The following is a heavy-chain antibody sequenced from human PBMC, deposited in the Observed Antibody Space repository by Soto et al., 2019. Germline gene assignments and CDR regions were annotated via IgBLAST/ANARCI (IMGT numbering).Heavy chain of an antibody. CDR2: ITHSGST. CDR3: ARSITGTTYYYYYYMDV. J-gene: IGHJ6*03. D-gene: IGHD1-7*01. V-gene: IGHV4-34*01. Sequence: SETLSLTCTFSGCSISSYYWSWIRQPPGKGLEWIGEITHSGSTNYNPSLKSRVTISVDTSKNQFSLKLSSVTAADTAVYYCARSITGTTYYYYYYMDVWGKGTTVTVSS. CDR1: GCSISSYY.